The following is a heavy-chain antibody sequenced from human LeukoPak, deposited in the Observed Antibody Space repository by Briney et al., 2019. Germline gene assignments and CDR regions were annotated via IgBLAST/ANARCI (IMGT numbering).Heavy chain of an antibody. CDR2: IYYSGST. CDR3: ARGPYSYDSSGAFDI. J-gene: IGHJ3*02. Sequence: SETLSLTCTVSGGSISSSSYYWGYIRQPPGKGLEWIGSIYYSGSTYYNPSLKSRVTISGDASKNQFSLKLSSVTAADTAVYFCARGPYSYDSSGAFDIWGQGTMVTVSS. CDR1: GGSISSSSYY. D-gene: IGHD3-22*01. V-gene: IGHV4-39*01.